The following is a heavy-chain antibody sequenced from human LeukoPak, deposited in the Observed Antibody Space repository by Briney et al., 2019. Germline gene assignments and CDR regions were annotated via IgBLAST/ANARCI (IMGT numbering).Heavy chain of an antibody. CDR3: ARGSDYGDSFQH. D-gene: IGHD4-17*01. CDR2: ISSSSSYI. CDR1: GFTFSSYS. J-gene: IGHJ1*01. V-gene: IGHV3-21*01. Sequence: GGSLRLSCAASGFTFSSYSMNWVRQAPGKGLEWVSSISSSSSYIYYADSVKGRFTISRDNAKNSLYLQMNSLRAEGTAVYYCARGSDYGDSFQHWGQGTLVTVSS.